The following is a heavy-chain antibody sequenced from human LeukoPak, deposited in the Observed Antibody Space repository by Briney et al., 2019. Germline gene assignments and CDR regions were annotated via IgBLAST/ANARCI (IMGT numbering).Heavy chain of an antibody. D-gene: IGHD1-26*01. J-gene: IGHJ6*03. CDR2: INPSGGST. Sequence: ASVKVSCKASGGTFSSYAISWVRQAPGQGLEWMGIINPSGGSTSYAQKFQGRVTMTRDTSTSTVYMELSSLRSEDTAVYYCARGIVGAKNLHYYYMDVWGKGTTVTISS. V-gene: IGHV1-46*01. CDR1: GGTFSSYA. CDR3: ARGIVGAKNLHYYYMDV.